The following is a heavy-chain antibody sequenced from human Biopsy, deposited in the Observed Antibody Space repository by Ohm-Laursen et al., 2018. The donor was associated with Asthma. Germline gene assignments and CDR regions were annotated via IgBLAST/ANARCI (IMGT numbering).Heavy chain of an antibody. D-gene: IGHD3-3*01. V-gene: IGHV3-30*18. CDR1: GFVFRSHA. CDR2: VSYDGGVV. CDR3: AKRRGYSDLTDFDH. J-gene: IGHJ4*02. Sequence: LRLSCAASGFVFRSHAMHWVRQAPGKGLEWVAVVSYDGGVVHYADSMKGRFTISRDNAKSTLYLQMNRLRTDDTAVYFCAKRRGYSDLTDFDHWGQGTLVTVSS.